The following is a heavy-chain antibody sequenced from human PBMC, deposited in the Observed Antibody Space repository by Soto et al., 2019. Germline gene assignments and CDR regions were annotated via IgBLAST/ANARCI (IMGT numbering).Heavy chain of an antibody. CDR2: ISYSGTT. J-gene: IGHJ4*02. V-gene: IGHV4-39*01. D-gene: IGHD2-2*01. Sequence: QLQLQESGPGLVKPSETLSLTCTVSGASISTSSYFWDWIRQPPGKGLEWIGSISYSGTTYYNPSLKSRVTISVDTSKNQFSLKLSSVTAADTAVYYCANARRHVVGVPDWGQGTLVTVSS. CDR3: ANARRHVVGVPD. CDR1: GASISTSSYF.